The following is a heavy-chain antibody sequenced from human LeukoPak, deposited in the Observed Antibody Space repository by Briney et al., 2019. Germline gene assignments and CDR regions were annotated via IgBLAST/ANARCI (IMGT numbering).Heavy chain of an antibody. J-gene: IGHJ5*02. Sequence: SETLSLTCAVYGGSFSGYYWSWIRQPPGKGLEWIGEINHSGSTNYNPSLKSRVTISVDTSKNQFSLMLSSVTAADTAVYYCARDLWFGRNWFDPWGQGTLVTVSS. V-gene: IGHV4-34*01. CDR2: INHSGST. CDR3: ARDLWFGRNWFDP. CDR1: GGSFSGYY. D-gene: IGHD3-10*01.